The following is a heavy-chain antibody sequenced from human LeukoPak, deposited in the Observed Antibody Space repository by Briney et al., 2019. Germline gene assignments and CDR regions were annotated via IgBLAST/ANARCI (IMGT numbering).Heavy chain of an antibody. D-gene: IGHD3-16*02. J-gene: IGHJ4*02. CDR2: ISAYNGNT. CDR1: GYTFTSYG. CDR3: ARVSPDYVWGSYRYNYDY. Sequence: VASVKVSCKASGYTFTSYGISWVRQAPGQGLEWMGWISAYNGNTNYAQKLQGRVTMTTDTSTSTAYMELSGLRSDDTAVYYCARVSPDYVWGSYRYNYDYWGQGTLVTVCS. V-gene: IGHV1-18*01.